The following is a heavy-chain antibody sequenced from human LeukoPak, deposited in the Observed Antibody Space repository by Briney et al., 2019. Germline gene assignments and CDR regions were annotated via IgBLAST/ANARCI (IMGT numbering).Heavy chain of an antibody. CDR1: EFTFNNYA. D-gene: IGHD5-12*01. J-gene: IGHJ4*02. CDR3: AREKLSSGFFDY. CDR2: ISGNGGKT. Sequence: GGSLRLSCAASEFTFNNYAMSWVRQDPGKGLEWVSAISGNGGKTYYADSVKGRFTISRDNSKSTLYLQMNSLRAEDTAIYYCAREKLSSGFFDYWGQGTLVTVSS. V-gene: IGHV3-23*01.